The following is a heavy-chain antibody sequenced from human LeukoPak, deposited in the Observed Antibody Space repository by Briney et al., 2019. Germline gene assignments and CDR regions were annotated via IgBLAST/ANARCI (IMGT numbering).Heavy chain of an antibody. J-gene: IGHJ4*02. CDR2: INPNSGGT. Sequence: ASVKVSCKASGYTFTGYYMHWVRQAPGQGLEWMGWINPNSGGTNYAQKFQGRVTMTRDTSISTAYMELSRLRSDDTAVYYCARGGFSSIAARRLRFDYWGQGTLVTVSS. CDR3: ARGGFSSIAARRLRFDY. CDR1: GYTFTGYY. D-gene: IGHD6-6*01. V-gene: IGHV1-2*02.